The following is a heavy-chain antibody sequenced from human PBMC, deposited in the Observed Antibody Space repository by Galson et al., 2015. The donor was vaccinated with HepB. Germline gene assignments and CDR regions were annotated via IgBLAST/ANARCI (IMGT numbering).Heavy chain of an antibody. CDR3: ALTGAGSYSPGIAY. J-gene: IGHJ4*02. CDR2: ISGSGGST. D-gene: IGHD1-26*01. CDR1: GFTFSSYA. V-gene: IGHV3-23*01. Sequence: SLRLSCAASGFTFSSYAMSWVRQAPGKGLEWVSAISGSGGSTYYADSVKGRFTISRDNSKNTLYLQMNSLRAEDTAVYYCALTGAGSYSPGIAYRGQGTLVTVSS.